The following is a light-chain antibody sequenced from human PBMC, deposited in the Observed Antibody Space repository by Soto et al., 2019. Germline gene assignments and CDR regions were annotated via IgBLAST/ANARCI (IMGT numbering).Light chain of an antibody. CDR3: QQYGSAPRT. V-gene: IGKV3-20*01. CDR1: QSVSSSY. CDR2: GAS. Sequence: EIVLTQSPGTLSLSPGERATLSCRASQSVSSSYLAWYQQKPGQAPRLLIYGASSRATGIPDRFSGSGSGTDFTLTINSLETEDFAVYYGQQYGSAPRTFGQGTKVEIK. J-gene: IGKJ1*01.